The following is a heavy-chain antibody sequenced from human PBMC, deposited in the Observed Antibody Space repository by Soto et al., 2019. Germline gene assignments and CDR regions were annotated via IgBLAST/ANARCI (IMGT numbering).Heavy chain of an antibody. D-gene: IGHD5-18*01. CDR2: ISYDGSNK. J-gene: IGHJ6*02. CDR3: ARVAYSYEPEDYYYYGMDV. Sequence: PGGSLRLSCAASGFTFSSYGMHWVRQAPGKGLEWVAVISYDGSNKYYADSVKGRFTISRDNSKNTLYLQMNSLRADDTAVYYCARVAYSYEPEDYYYYGMDVWGQGTTVTVSS. V-gene: IGHV3-30*03. CDR1: GFTFSSYG.